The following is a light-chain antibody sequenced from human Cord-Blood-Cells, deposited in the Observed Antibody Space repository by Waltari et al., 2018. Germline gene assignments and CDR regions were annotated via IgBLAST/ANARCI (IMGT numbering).Light chain of an antibody. V-gene: IGKV3-15*01. J-gene: IGKJ1*01. CDR3: QQYNNGPWT. CDR2: GAS. Sequence: ELVMTPSPATLSVSPGERATLSCTASQIVSSNLAWYQQKPGQAPSLLIYGASTRATGITARFSGSGSGTEFTLNISSLQSEDFAVYDCQQYNNGPWTFGQGTKVEIK. CDR1: QIVSSN.